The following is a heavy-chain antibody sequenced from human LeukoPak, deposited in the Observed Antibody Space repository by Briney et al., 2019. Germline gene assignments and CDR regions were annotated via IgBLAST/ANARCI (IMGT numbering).Heavy chain of an antibody. Sequence: GGSLTLSFPASGFTDISNQLTWVGQPPGRGLEWVSIIYRGGTTYYADSVKGRFTISRHNSNNTLYLQMNSLRPEDTAVYYCARGLGATTGFWFDPWGQGTLVTVSS. V-gene: IGHV3-53*04. CDR3: ARGLGATTGFWFDP. CDR2: IYRGGTT. D-gene: IGHD1-26*01. CDR1: GFTDISNQ. J-gene: IGHJ5*02.